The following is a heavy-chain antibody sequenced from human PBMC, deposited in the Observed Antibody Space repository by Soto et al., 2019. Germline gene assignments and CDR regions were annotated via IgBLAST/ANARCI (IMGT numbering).Heavy chain of an antibody. D-gene: IGHD3-3*01. CDR1: GGSISSGGYY. J-gene: IGHJ6*02. Sequence: QVQLQESGPGLVKPSQTLSLTCTVSGGSISSGGYYWSWIRQHPGKGLEWIGYIYYSGSTYYNPSLKSRVTIAVDTSKNQFSLKLSSVTAADTAVYYCARAHYDFWSGSYYYYGMDVWGQGTTVTVSS. CDR3: ARAHYDFWSGSYYYYGMDV. CDR2: IYYSGST. V-gene: IGHV4-31*03.